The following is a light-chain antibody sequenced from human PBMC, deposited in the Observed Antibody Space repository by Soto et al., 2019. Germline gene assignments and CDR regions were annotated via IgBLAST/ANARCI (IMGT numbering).Light chain of an antibody. Sequence: EVVMTQSPATLSVSPLEIATLSCRASQTVSRNLAWYQQRPGQAPRLLIYDISNRATGVPARFSGSGSETEFTLTIRSLQSEDFAVYFCQQYNNWPSFGQGTRLEIK. CDR2: DIS. CDR1: QTVSRN. V-gene: IGKV3-15*01. CDR3: QQYNNWPS. J-gene: IGKJ5*01.